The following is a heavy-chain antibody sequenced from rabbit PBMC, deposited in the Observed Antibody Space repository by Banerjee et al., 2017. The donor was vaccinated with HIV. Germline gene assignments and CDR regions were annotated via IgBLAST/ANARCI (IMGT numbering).Heavy chain of an antibody. Sequence: QSLEESGGDLVKPGASLTLTCTASGFSFSNNYYMYWVRQAPGKGLEWIACIYTGSSGSTYYASWAKGRFTISKTSSTTVTLQMTSLTAADTATYFCAREGISSGHSFNLWGPGTLVTVS. V-gene: IGHV1S40*01. J-gene: IGHJ4*01. D-gene: IGHD1-1*01. CDR2: IYTGSSGST. CDR1: GFSFSNNYY. CDR3: AREGISSGHSFNL.